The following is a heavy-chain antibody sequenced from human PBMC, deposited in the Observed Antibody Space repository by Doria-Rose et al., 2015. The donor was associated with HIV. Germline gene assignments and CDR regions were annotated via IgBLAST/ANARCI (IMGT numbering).Heavy chain of an antibody. J-gene: IGHJ4*02. D-gene: IGHD6-13*01. CDR3: ARIKSSRWYHKYYFDF. Sequence: QVTLKEFGPVLVKPTETLTLTCTVSGVSLSSPGMGVSWIRQPPGKALEWLANIFSDDERSYKTSLKSRLTISRCTSKSQVVLTMTDMDPVDTATYYCARIKSSRWYHKYYFDFWGQGTLVIVSA. CDR1: GVSLSSPGMG. CDR2: IFSDDER. V-gene: IGHV2-26*01.